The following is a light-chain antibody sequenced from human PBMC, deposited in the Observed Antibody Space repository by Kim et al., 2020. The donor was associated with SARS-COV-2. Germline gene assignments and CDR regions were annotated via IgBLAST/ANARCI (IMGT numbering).Light chain of an antibody. Sequence: SELTQDPAVSVALGQTVRITCQGDSLRDYYASWYQQKPGQAPILVIYGKNRRPSGIPDRFSGSGSGTTASLTITGAQAEDEADYYCNSRDSNTNLVVFGGGTQLTVL. CDR1: SLRDYY. CDR2: GKN. J-gene: IGLJ2*01. CDR3: NSRDSNTNLVV. V-gene: IGLV3-19*01.